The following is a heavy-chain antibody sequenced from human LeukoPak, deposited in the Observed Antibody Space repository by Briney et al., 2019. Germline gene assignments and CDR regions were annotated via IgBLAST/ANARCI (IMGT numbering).Heavy chain of an antibody. CDR1: GYSISSGYY. J-gene: IGHJ6*03. CDR3: VSSSDLNLYYMDV. V-gene: IGHV4-38-2*02. CDR2: IYHSGST. D-gene: IGHD6-13*01. Sequence: SETLSLTCTVSGYSISSGYYWGWIRQPPGKGLEWIGSIYHSGSTYYNPSLKSRVTISVDTSKNQFSLKLSSVTAADTAVYYCVSSSDLNLYYMDVWGKGTTVTVSS.